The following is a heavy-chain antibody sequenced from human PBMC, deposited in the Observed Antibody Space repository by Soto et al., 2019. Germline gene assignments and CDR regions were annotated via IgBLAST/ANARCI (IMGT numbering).Heavy chain of an antibody. CDR2: MNPNSGNT. J-gene: IGHJ5*02. CDR1: GYTFTSYG. V-gene: IGHV1-8*02. CDR3: ARHGYSNYNNWFDP. Sequence: ASVKVSCKASGYTFTSYGISWVRQAPGQGLEWMGWMNPNSGNTGYAQKFQGRVTISVDTSKNQFSLKLSSVTAADTAVYYCARHGYSNYNNWFDPWGQGTLVTVSS. D-gene: IGHD4-4*01.